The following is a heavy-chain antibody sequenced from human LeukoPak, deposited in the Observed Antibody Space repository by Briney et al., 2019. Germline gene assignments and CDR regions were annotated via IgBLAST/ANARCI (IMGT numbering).Heavy chain of an antibody. CDR2: INSHGSVT. V-gene: IGHV3-74*01. Sequence: AGVSLRLSCAASGFTFSSYWMHWVRQAPGKVLVWVSRINSHGSVTSYEDSVKGRFTISRDNAKNTLYLQMNSLRAEDTAVYYCARVGIAAAGYWGQGTLVTVSS. J-gene: IGHJ4*02. D-gene: IGHD6-13*01. CDR3: ARVGIAAAGY. CDR1: GFTFSSYW.